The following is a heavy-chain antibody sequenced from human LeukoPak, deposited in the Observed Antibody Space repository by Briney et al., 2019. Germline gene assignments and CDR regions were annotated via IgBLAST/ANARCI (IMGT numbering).Heavy chain of an antibody. D-gene: IGHD3-3*01. J-gene: IGHJ3*02. CDR3: ARRSDFDI. CDR2: IYYSGNT. V-gene: IGHV4-59*08. Sequence: SETLSLTCTVSGGSISGDHWNWIRQPPGKGLEWIGNIYYSGNTNYSPSLKSRVTISVDTSKNQFSLKLSSVTAADTAVYYCARRSDFDIWGQGTMVTVSS. CDR1: GGSISGDH.